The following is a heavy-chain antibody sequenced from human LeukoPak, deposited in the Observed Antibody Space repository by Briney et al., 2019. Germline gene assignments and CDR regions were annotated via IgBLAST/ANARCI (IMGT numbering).Heavy chain of an antibody. CDR2: ISWNSGSI. CDR3: GRDYEERTTDY. CDR1: GFTFDDYA. J-gene: IGHJ4*02. V-gene: IGHV3-9*01. D-gene: IGHD4-11*01. Sequence: LAGGSLRLSCAASGFTFDDYAMHWVRQAPGKGLEWVSGISWNSGSIGYADSVKGRFTISRDNAKNLLYLQMNSLRAENTAVYYCGRDYEERTTDYWGQGTLVTVSS.